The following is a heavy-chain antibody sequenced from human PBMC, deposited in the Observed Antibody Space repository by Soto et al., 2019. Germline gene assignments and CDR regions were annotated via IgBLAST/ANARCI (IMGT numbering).Heavy chain of an antibody. V-gene: IGHV4-34*01. CDR2: INHSGST. CDR1: GGSFSAYY. D-gene: IGHD2-21*01. CDR3: ARGFPLCFDP. J-gene: IGHJ5*02. Sequence: SETLFLTCAVYGGSFSAYYWTWIRQPPGTGLEWIGEINHSGSTNYNPSLKSRVTITRDTSASTAYMELSSLRSEDTALYYCARGFPLCFDPWGRGTLVTVSS.